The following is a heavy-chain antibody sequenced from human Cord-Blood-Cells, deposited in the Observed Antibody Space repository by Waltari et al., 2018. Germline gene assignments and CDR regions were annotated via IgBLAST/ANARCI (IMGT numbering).Heavy chain of an antibody. CDR3: VRSSSYFDY. Sequence: EVQLLESGGGLVQPGGSLRLSCAASGFTFSSYAMSWVRQAPGKGMEWVSAISGSGGSTYYADSVKGRFTISRDNSKNTLYLQMNSMRAEDTAVYYCVRSSSYFDYWGQGTLVTVSS. V-gene: IGHV3-23*01. J-gene: IGHJ4*02. CDR1: GFTFSSYA. CDR2: ISGSGGST.